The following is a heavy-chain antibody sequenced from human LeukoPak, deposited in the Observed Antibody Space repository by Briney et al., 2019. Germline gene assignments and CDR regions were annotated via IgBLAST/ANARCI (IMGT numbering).Heavy chain of an antibody. Sequence: SVKVSCKASGGTFSSYAISWVRQAPGQGLEWMGRIIPILGIANYAQKYQGRVTITADKSTSTAYMELSSLRSEDTAVYYCARVVFRHGSGWYMSWFDPWGXGXLVTVSS. J-gene: IGHJ5*02. CDR2: IIPILGIA. V-gene: IGHV1-69*04. D-gene: IGHD6-19*01. CDR1: GGTFSSYA. CDR3: ARVVFRHGSGWYMSWFDP.